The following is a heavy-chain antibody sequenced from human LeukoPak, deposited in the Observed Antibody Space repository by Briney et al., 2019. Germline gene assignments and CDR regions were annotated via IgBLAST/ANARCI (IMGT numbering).Heavy chain of an antibody. Sequence: GGSLRLSCAASGFTFHNYAMHWVRQAPGKGLEWLSIISWNSGYIGYADSVKGRFTISRDNAKKSLDLQMNSLRAEDTAFYYCAKVRGTYSSGYFFDYWGQGTLVTVSS. V-gene: IGHV3-9*01. CDR1: GFTFHNYA. CDR3: AKVRGTYSSGYFFDY. D-gene: IGHD6-19*01. CDR2: ISWNSGYI. J-gene: IGHJ4*02.